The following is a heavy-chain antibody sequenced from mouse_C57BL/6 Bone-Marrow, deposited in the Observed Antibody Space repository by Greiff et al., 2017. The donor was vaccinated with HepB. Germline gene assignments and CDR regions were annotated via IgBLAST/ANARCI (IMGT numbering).Heavy chain of an antibody. CDR1: GFSLTSYG. CDR3: ASAPD. CDR2: IWSGGST. Sequence: QVQLKQSGPGLVQPSQCLSITCTVSGFSLTSYGVHWVRQSPGKGLEWLGVIWSGGSTDYNAAFISRLSISKDNSKSQVFFKMNSLQADDTAIYYCASAPDWGQGTLVTVSA. V-gene: IGHV2-2*01. J-gene: IGHJ3*01.